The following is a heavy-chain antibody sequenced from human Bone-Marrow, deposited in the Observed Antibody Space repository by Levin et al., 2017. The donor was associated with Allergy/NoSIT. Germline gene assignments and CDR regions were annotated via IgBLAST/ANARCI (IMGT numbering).Heavy chain of an antibody. CDR3: ARVDSSGWRGPIDY. V-gene: IGHV4-59*01. D-gene: IGHD6-19*01. Sequence: GSLRLSCTVSGGSISSYYWSWIRQPPGKGLEWIGYIYYSGSTNYNPSLKSRVTISVDTSKNQFSLKLSSVTAADTAVYYCARVDSSGWRGPIDYWGQGTLVTVSS. CDR1: GGSISSYY. J-gene: IGHJ4*02. CDR2: IYYSGST.